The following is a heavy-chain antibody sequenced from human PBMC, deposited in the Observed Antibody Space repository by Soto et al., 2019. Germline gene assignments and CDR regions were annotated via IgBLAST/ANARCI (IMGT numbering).Heavy chain of an antibody. J-gene: IGHJ3*02. Sequence: ASVKVSCKASGYTLTSYGISWVRQAPGQGLEWMGWISAYNGNTNYAQKLQGRVTMTTDTSTSTAYMELRSLRSGDTAVYYCARDHELVAVAWDAFDIWGQGTMVTVSS. V-gene: IGHV1-18*01. D-gene: IGHD6-19*01. CDR1: GYTLTSYG. CDR2: ISAYNGNT. CDR3: ARDHELVAVAWDAFDI.